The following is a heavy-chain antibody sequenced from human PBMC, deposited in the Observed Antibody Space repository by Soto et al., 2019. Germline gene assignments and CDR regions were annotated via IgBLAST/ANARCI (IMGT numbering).Heavy chain of an antibody. CDR2: IIPPFGTA. Sequence: QVPLVQSGAEVKKPGSSVKVSCQASGVPFSSVTLGWVRQAPGPGLEGVGGIIPPFGTASYAQKFQGRVTITADESTTTVYMEWSSLRSDDTAGYFCATELGENPASPFDAWGQGTLVTVSS. V-gene: IGHV1-69*01. D-gene: IGHD3-10*01. CDR3: ATELGENPASPFDA. CDR1: GVPFSSVT. J-gene: IGHJ4*02.